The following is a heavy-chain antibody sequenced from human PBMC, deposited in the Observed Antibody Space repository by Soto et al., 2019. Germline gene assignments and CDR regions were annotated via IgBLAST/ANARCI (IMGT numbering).Heavy chain of an antibody. V-gene: IGHV1-3*01. D-gene: IGHD3-22*01. CDR1: GYTFTNYA. Sequence: ASVKVSCKASGYTFTNYAMHWVRQAPGQRLEWMGWINAGNGNTKYSQKFQGRVTITRDTSASTAYMELSSLRSEDTAVYYCARALYYYDSSGYLNYYYGMDVWGQGTTVTVSS. J-gene: IGHJ6*02. CDR2: INAGNGNT. CDR3: ARALYYYDSSGYLNYYYGMDV.